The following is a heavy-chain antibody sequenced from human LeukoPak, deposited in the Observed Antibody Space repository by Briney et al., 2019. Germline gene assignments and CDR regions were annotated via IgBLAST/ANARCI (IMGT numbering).Heavy chain of an antibody. CDR3: ARVRRCSSTSCRYYYYYGMDV. J-gene: IGHJ6*02. D-gene: IGHD2-2*01. V-gene: IGHV1-69*04. Sequence: SVKVSCKASGGTFSSYAISWVRQAPGQGLEWMGRIIPILGIANYAQKFQGRVTITADKSTSTAYMELSSLRSEDTAVYYCARVRRCSSTSCRYYYYYGMDVWGQGTTVTVFS. CDR2: IIPILGIA. CDR1: GGTFSSYA.